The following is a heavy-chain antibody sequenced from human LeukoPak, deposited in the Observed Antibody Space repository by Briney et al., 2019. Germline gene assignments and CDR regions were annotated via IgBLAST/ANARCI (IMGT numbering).Heavy chain of an antibody. CDR2: ISGSGGST. D-gene: IGHD1-26*01. Sequence: GGSLRLSCAASGFTFSSYAMSWVRQAPGKGLEWVSAISGSGGSTYYADSVKGRYTISRDNSKNTLYLQMNSLRAEDTAVYYCANPSLNEYSGSYTDYWGQGTLVTVSS. V-gene: IGHV3-23*01. CDR1: GFTFSSYA. J-gene: IGHJ4*02. CDR3: ANPSLNEYSGSYTDY.